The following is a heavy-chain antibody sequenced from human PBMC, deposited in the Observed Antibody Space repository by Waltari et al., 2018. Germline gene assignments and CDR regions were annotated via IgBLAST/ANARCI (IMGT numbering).Heavy chain of an antibody. Sequence: VQLVESGGGVVQLGRSLRLPCPASGFTVSSNYMSWVRQAPGKGLGWVSVIYSGGSTYYADSVKGRFTISRDNAKNTLYLQMNSLRAEDTAVYYCARARGRGGLDLWGRGTLVTVSS. V-gene: IGHV3-53*01. J-gene: IGHJ2*01. D-gene: IGHD3-16*01. CDR2: IYSGGST. CDR1: GFTVSSNY. CDR3: ARARGRGGLDL.